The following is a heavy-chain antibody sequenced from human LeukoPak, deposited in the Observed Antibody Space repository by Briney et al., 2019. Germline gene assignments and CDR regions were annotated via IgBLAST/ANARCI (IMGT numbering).Heavy chain of an antibody. D-gene: IGHD3-22*01. V-gene: IGHV4-59*01. CDR3: ARHRYYYDSSGYYYQP. J-gene: IGHJ5*02. CDR1: GGSISSFY. Sequence: SETLSLTCTVSGGSISSFYWSWIRQPPGKGLEWIGYIYYSGSTNYNPSLKSRVTISVDTSKNQFSLRLSSVTAADTAVYYCARHRYYYDSSGYYYQPWGQGTLVTVSS. CDR2: IYYSGST.